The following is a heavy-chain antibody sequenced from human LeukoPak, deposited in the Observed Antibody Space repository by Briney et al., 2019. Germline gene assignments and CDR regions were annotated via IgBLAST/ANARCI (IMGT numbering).Heavy chain of an antibody. Sequence: GGSLRLSCAASGFTVSSNYMSWVRQAPGKGLEWVSAISGSGGSTYYADSVKGRFTISRDNSKNTLYLQMNSLRAEDTAVYYCAKRQGVEMATADYYYYYMDVWGKGTTVTVSS. CDR3: AKRQGVEMATADYYYYYMDV. J-gene: IGHJ6*03. CDR1: GFTVSSNY. V-gene: IGHV3-23*01. D-gene: IGHD5-24*01. CDR2: ISGSGGST.